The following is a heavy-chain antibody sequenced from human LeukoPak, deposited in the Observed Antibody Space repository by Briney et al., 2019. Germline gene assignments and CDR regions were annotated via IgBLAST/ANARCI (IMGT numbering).Heavy chain of an antibody. D-gene: IGHD3-10*01. V-gene: IGHV4-39*07. J-gene: IGHJ5*02. CDR3: ARIAMSYYYGSGSPRWFDP. Sequence: PSETLSLTCTVSGGSISSSSYYWGWIRQPPGKGLEWIGSIYYSGSTYYNPSLKSRVTISVDTSKNQFSLKLSSVTAADTAVYYCARIAMSYYYGSGSPRWFDPWGQGTLVTVSS. CDR2: IYYSGST. CDR1: GGSISSSSYY.